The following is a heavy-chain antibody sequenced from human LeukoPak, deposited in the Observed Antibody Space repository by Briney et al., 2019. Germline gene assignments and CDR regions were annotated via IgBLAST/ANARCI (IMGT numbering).Heavy chain of an antibody. V-gene: IGHV3-23*01. Sequence: PGGSLRLSCAASGFTFSSYAMSWVRQATGKGLEGGSAISGSGGSTYYADSVKGRFTISRDNSNNTLYLQMNSLRAEDTAVYYCAKLTIFGVVIMRKYYFDYGGQGPLVTVS. CDR3: AKLTIFGVVIMRKYYFDY. CDR2: ISGSGGST. D-gene: IGHD3-3*01. J-gene: IGHJ4*02. CDR1: GFTFSSYA.